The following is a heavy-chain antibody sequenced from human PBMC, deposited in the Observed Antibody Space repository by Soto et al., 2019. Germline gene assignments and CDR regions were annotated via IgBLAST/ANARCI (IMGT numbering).Heavy chain of an antibody. V-gene: IGHV4-39*01. CDR1: GGSITGGSISSTTYY. CDR2: FFIGGNT. Sequence: PSETLSLTCTVSGGSITGGSISSTTYYWGWMRQPPGKGLEWIASFFIGGNTYYNPSLKSRVTTSVDTSKNQFSLKVSSVTAAATAVYYCVRHAVAGALDYWGQGTLVTVSS. J-gene: IGHJ4*02. CDR3: VRHAVAGALDY. D-gene: IGHD6-19*01.